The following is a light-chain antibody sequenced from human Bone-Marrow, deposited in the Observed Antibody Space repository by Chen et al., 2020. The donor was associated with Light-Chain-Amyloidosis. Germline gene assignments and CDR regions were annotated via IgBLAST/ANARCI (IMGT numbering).Light chain of an antibody. CDR3: CSYAGSSTSYV. J-gene: IGLJ1*01. V-gene: IGLV2-23*02. CDR1: SSDVGSYNL. Sequence: QSALTQPASVPGSPGQPITISCTGTSSDVGSYNLVSWYQQHPGKAPKLMIYEVSKRPSGVSNRFSGSKSGNTASLTISGLQAEDEADYYCCSYAGSSTSYVFGTGTKVTVL. CDR2: EVS.